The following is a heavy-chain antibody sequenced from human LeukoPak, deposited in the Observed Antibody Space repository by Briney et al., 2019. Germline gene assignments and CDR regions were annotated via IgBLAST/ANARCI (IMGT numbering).Heavy chain of an antibody. V-gene: IGHV3-21*01. CDR1: GFTFSSYS. J-gene: IGHJ5*02. CDR2: ISSSSSYI. D-gene: IGHD6-19*01. Sequence: PGGSLRLSCAASGFTFSSYSMNWVRQAPGKGLEWVSSISSSSSYIYYADSVKGRFTISRDNAKNSLYLQMNSLRAEDTAVYYCARDNVRIAVAGTALWFDPWGQGTLVTVSS. CDR3: ARDNVRIAVAGTALWFDP.